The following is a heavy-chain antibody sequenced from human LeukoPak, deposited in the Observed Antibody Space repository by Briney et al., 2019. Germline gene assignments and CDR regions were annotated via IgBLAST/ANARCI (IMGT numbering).Heavy chain of an antibody. D-gene: IGHD6-19*01. CDR2: IYYSGST. Sequence: PSETLSLTCTVSGGSISSSSYYWGWIRHPPGRGLECVGSIYYSGSTYYNPYLKRRVTISVDASKNQFSLKLSSVTAADTAVYYCARDSRVVGSFDYWGQGTLVTVSS. CDR1: GGSISSSSYY. J-gene: IGHJ4*02. V-gene: IGHV4-39*07. CDR3: ARDSRVVGSFDY.